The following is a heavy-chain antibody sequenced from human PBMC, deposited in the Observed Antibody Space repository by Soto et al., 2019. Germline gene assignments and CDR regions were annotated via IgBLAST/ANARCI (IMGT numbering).Heavy chain of an antibody. Sequence: EVQLFESGGDLVQPGGSLRVSCVVSGDSFSTYVMNWVRQAPGKGLEWVSGVTGSGLSTWYADSVKGRFTISRDNSNSALYVQMNSLTGEDTAVYYCARTRSAWSDFHYYSLDVWGQGTTVTVSS. CDR3: ARTRSAWSDFHYYSLDV. CDR2: VTGSGLST. V-gene: IGHV3-23*01. D-gene: IGHD1-26*01. CDR1: GDSFSTYV. J-gene: IGHJ6*02.